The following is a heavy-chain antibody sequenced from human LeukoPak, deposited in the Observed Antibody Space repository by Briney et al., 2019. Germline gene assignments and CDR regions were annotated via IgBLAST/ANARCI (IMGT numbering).Heavy chain of an antibody. J-gene: IGHJ6*02. CDR3: ARDFWGFDYASDGMDV. CDR2: ISSSSSYI. V-gene: IGHV3-21*01. CDR1: GFTFRSNA. D-gene: IGHD4-17*01. Sequence: GGSLRLSCAASGFTFRSNAMSWVRQAPGKGLEWVSSISSSSSYIYYADSVKGRFTISRDNAKNSLYLQMNSLRAEDTAVYYCARDFWGFDYASDGMDVWGQGTTVTVSS.